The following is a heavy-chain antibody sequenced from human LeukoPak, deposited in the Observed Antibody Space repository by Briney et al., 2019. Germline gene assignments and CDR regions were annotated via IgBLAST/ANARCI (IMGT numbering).Heavy chain of an antibody. CDR2: INPNSGGT. Sequence: ASVKVSCKASGYTFTRYYMHWVRQAPGQGREWRGWINPNSGGTNYAQKYQGRVTMTRDTSISTAYMELSMLRSDDTAVYYCARDLVVVPAARPDGSAFDIWGQGTMVTVSS. J-gene: IGHJ3*02. V-gene: IGHV1-2*02. CDR1: GYTFTRYY. CDR3: ARDLVVVPAARPDGSAFDI. D-gene: IGHD2-2*01.